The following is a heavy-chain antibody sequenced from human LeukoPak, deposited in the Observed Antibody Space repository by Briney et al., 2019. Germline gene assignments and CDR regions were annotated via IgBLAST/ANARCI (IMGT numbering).Heavy chain of an antibody. CDR1: GGSISNSSYY. V-gene: IGHV4-39*01. D-gene: IGHD4-23*01. Sequence: ETLSLTCIVSGGSISNSSYYWGWLRQPPGRGLEWIGSIYYSGSAYYNPSRKRRVTISVDTSKNPFSLKLTSVTAADTAVYYCARHWVVTPNYWGQGTLVTVSS. CDR3: ARHWVVTPNY. J-gene: IGHJ4*02. CDR2: IYYSGSA.